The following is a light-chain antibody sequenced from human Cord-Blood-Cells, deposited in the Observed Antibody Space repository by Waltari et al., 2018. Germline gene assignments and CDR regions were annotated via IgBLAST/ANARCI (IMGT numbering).Light chain of an antibody. CDR1: QSIISY. J-gene: IGKJ1*01. V-gene: IGKV1-39*01. CDR3: QQSYSTPTWT. CDR2: AAS. Sequence: DIQMTQSPSSLSPSVGDRVNITCLASQSIISYLNWYQQKPGKAPKLLIYAASSLQSGVPSRFSGSGSVTDFTLTISSLQPEDFATYYCQQSYSTPTWTFGQGTKVEIK.